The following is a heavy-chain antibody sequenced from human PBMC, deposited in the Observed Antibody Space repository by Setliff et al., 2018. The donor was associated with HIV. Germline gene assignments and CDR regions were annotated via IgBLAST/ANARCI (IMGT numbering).Heavy chain of an antibody. J-gene: IGHJ1*01. D-gene: IGHD3-10*01. V-gene: IGHV1-69*10. Sequence: SVKVSCKASGDTFGNYAVGWVRQAPGQGLEWVGGIVPILNIASYAQDFQARATITADKSTNTVYMELRNLKSDDTAVYYCARGWSEGAHMVQVEYFQDWSQGTLVTVSS. CDR3: ARGWSEGAHMVQVEYFQD. CDR2: IVPILNIA. CDR1: GDTFGNYA.